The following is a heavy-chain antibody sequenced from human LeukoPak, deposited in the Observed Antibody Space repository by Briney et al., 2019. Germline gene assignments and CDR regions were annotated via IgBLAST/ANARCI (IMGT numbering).Heavy chain of an antibody. CDR2: INPSGGST. V-gene: IGHV1-46*01. Sequence: ASVKVSCKASGYTFTTYYIHWVRQAPGQGFEWMGIINPSGGSTSYAQKFQGRVTMTRDTSTSTVYMELSSLRSEDTAVYYCARLGDSSSWYGRYYYMDVWGKGTTVTVS. D-gene: IGHD6-13*01. J-gene: IGHJ6*03. CDR1: GYTFTTYY. CDR3: ARLGDSSSWYGRYYYMDV.